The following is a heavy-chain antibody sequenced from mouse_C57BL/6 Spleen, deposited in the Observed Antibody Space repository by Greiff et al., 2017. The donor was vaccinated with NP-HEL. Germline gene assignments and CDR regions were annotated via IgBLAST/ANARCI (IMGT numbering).Heavy chain of an antibody. D-gene: IGHD1-1*01. CDR2: ISRGSSTI. CDR1: GFTFSDYG. J-gene: IGHJ1*03. V-gene: IGHV5-17*01. CDR3: ATYGSGYFDV. Sequence: DVMLVESGGGLVKPGGSLKLSCAASGFTFSDYGMHWVRQAPEKGLEWVAYISRGSSTIYYADTVKGRFTIASDNAKNTLFLQMTSLRSEDTAMYYCATYGSGYFDVWGTGTTVTVSS.